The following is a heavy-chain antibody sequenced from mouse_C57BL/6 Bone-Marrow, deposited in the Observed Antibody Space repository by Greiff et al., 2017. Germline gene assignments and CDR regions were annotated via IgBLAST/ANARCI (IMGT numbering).Heavy chain of an antibody. V-gene: IGHV10-1*01. Sequence: GGGLVQPKGSLKLSCAASGFSFNTYAMNWVRQAPGKGLEWVARIRSKSNNYATYYADSVKDRFTISRDDSESMLYLQMNNLKTEDTAMYYCVRQKGQDSFDYWGQGTTLTVSS. J-gene: IGHJ2*01. CDR3: VRQKGQDSFDY. CDR1: GFSFNTYA. CDR2: IRSKSNNYAT.